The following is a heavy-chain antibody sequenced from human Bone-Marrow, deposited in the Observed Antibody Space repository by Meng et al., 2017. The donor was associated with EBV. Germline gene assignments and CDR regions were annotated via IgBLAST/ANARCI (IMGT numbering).Heavy chain of an antibody. Sequence: LVGSGGGLVQPGGSLRLSCAASGFTFSSHAMSWVRQAPGKGLEWVSSISGSGGSTYYADSVKGRFTVSRDNSKNTLYLQMDSLRAEDTAVYYCAKAPIWSYFDHWGQGALVTVSS. J-gene: IGHJ4*02. CDR3: AKAPIWSYFDH. CDR1: GFTFSSHA. D-gene: IGHD3-16*01. V-gene: IGHV3-23*04. CDR2: ISGSGGST.